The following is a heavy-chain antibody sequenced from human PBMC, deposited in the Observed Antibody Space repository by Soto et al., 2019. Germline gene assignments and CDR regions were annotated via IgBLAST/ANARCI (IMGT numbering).Heavy chain of an antibody. CDR1: GFTFSSCA. V-gene: IGHV3-53*04. Sequence: GGSLRLSCAASGFTFSSCAMGWVRQAPGKGLEWVSVIYSGGSTYYADSVKGRFTISRHNSKNTLYLQMNSLRAEDTAVYYCARFDWLLYYFDYWGQGTLVTVSS. D-gene: IGHD3-9*01. J-gene: IGHJ4*02. CDR2: IYSGGST. CDR3: ARFDWLLYYFDY.